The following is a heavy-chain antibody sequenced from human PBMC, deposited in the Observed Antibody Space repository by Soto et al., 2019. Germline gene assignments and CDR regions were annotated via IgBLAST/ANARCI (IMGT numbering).Heavy chain of an antibody. CDR2: IIPIFGTA. J-gene: IGHJ6*02. CDR3: ARDTLLLFVNYYYYGMDV. Sequence: SVKVSCKASGGTFSSYAISWVRQAPGQGLEWMGGIIPIFGTANYAQKFQGRVTITADKSTSTAYMELSSLRSEDTAVYYCARDTLLLFVNYYYYGMDVWGQGTTVTVSS. CDR1: GGTFSSYA. D-gene: IGHD2-15*01. V-gene: IGHV1-69*06.